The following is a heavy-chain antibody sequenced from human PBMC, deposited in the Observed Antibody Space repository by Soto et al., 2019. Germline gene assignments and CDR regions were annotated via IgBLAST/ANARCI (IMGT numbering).Heavy chain of an antibody. CDR1: GYTFTSYD. D-gene: IGHD6-19*01. CDR3: ARSLTGRAVNCFHP. J-gene: IGHJ5*02. CDR2: MNPNSGNT. Sequence: ASVKLSCKASGYTFTSYDINWVRQATGQGLEWMGWMNPNSGNTGYAQKFQGRVTMTRNTSISTAYMELSSLRSEDTAVYYCARSLTGRAVNCFHPWGQGTLVTVSS. V-gene: IGHV1-8*01.